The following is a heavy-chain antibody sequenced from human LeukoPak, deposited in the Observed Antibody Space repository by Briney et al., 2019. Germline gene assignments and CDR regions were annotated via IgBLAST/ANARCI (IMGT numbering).Heavy chain of an antibody. CDR3: ARDLEVATIKYYFDY. V-gene: IGHV3-21*01. Sequence: GGSLRLSCTASGFTFSSYSMNWVRQAPGKGLEWVSSISSSSSYIYYADSAKGRFAISRDNAKNSLYLQMNSLRAEDTAVYYCARDLEVATIKYYFDYWGQGTLVTVSS. CDR1: GFTFSSYS. J-gene: IGHJ4*02. CDR2: ISSSSSYI. D-gene: IGHD5-24*01.